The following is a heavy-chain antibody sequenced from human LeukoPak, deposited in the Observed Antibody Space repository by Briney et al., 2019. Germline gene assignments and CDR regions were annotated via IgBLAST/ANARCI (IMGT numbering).Heavy chain of an antibody. Sequence: GGSLRLSCAASGFTFSSYAMHWVRQAPGKGLEYVSAISSNGGSTYYANSVKGRFTISRDNSKNTLYLQMGSLRAEDMAVYYCARGHRGYDFWSGYPYNWFDPWGQGTLVTVSS. D-gene: IGHD3-3*01. J-gene: IGHJ5*02. CDR1: GFTFSSYA. CDR2: ISSNGGST. V-gene: IGHV3-64*01. CDR3: ARGHRGYDFWSGYPYNWFDP.